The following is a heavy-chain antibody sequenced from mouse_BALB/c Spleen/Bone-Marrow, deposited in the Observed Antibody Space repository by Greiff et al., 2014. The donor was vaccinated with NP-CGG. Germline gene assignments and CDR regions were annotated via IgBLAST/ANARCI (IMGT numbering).Heavy chain of an antibody. CDR2: ISDGGSYT. CDR3: ARDGDYKYAWFAY. V-gene: IGHV5-4*02. CDR1: GFTFSDYY. J-gene: IGHJ3*01. Sequence: EVKLMESGGDLVKPGGSLKLSCAASGFTFSDYYMYWVRQTPEKRLEWVATISDGGSYTYYPDSVKGRFTISRDNAKNNLYLHMSSLKSEDTAMYYCARDGDYKYAWFAYWGQGTLVTVSA. D-gene: IGHD2-14*01.